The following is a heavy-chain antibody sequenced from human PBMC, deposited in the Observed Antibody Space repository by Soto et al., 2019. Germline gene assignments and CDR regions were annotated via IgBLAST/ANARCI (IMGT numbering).Heavy chain of an antibody. J-gene: IGHJ3*02. D-gene: IGHD2-8*01. CDR1: GFTFSSYA. V-gene: IGHV3-23*01. CDR2: ISGSGGST. CDR3: AKPLLDIVLMVYATGSDAFDI. Sequence: EVQLLESGGGLVQPGGSLRLSCAASGFTFSSYAMSWVRQAPGKGLEWVSAISGSGGSTYYADSVKGRFTISRDNSKNTLYLQMNSLRAEDTAVYYCAKPLLDIVLMVYATGSDAFDIWGQGTMVTVSS.